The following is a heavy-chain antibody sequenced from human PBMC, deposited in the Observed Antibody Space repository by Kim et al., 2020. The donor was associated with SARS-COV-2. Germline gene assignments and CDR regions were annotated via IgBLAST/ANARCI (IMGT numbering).Heavy chain of an antibody. Sequence: GGSLRLSCAASGFTFDSYLMSWVRQAPGKGLEWVSSISAAGTNRYYADSVEGRFTISRDNSKNTVYLEMNSLRAEDTALYYCSKNTAMEDWGQGALVTVS. CDR2: ISAAGTNR. CDR1: GFTFDSYL. CDR3: SKNTAMED. D-gene: IGHD5-18*01. J-gene: IGHJ4*02. V-gene: IGHV3-23*01.